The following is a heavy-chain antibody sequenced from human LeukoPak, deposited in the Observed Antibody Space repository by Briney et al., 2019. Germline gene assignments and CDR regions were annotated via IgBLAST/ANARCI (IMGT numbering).Heavy chain of an antibody. J-gene: IGHJ4*02. CDR1: GGSISSSSYY. CDR2: IYHSGST. V-gene: IGHV4-39*07. Sequence: SETLSLTCTVSGGSISSSSYYWGWIRQPPGKGLEWIGSIYHSGSTYYNPSLKSRVTISEDTSKNQFSLKLSSVTAADTAVYYCAREPPQDYGSGSRRGDGDYWGQGTLVTVSS. CDR3: AREPPQDYGSGSRRGDGDY. D-gene: IGHD3-10*01.